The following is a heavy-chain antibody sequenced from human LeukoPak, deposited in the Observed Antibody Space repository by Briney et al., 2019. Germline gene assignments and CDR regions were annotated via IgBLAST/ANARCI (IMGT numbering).Heavy chain of an antibody. Sequence: GGSLRLSCAASGLSFGDYWMTWVRQAPGRGLEWVATTNDDGSQKYYVDSVKGRFTISRDNAENSLYLQMNSLRTEDTALYYCAKTGHYYDSSGYYRNPYYFDYWGQGTLVTVSS. J-gene: IGHJ4*02. CDR1: GLSFGDYW. D-gene: IGHD3-22*01. CDR2: TNDDGSQK. CDR3: AKTGHYYDSSGYYRNPYYFDY. V-gene: IGHV3-7*03.